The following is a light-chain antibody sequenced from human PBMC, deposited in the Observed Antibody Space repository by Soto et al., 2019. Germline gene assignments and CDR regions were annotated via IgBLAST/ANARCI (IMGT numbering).Light chain of an antibody. V-gene: IGLV2-8*01. CDR3: SSYAGSTIFGV. J-gene: IGLJ3*02. Sequence: QSVLTQPPSASGSPGQSVTISCTGTSSDVAYYNYVSWYQQHPGKAPKLIIYDVYTRPSGVPDRFSGSKSGNTASLTVSGLQAEDEADYYCSSYAGSTIFGVFGGGTKLTVL. CDR2: DVY. CDR1: SSDVAYYNY.